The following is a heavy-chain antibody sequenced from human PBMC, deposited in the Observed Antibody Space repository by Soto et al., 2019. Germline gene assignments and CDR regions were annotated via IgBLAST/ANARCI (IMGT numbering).Heavy chain of an antibody. D-gene: IGHD3-16*01. Sequence: GGSLRLSCAASGFTFSSYSMNWVHQAPGKGLEWVSYISSSSSTIYYADSVKGRFTISRDNAKNSLYLQMNSLRAEDTAVYYCARDWGRKGYWGQGTLVTVSS. J-gene: IGHJ4*02. V-gene: IGHV3-48*01. CDR3: ARDWGRKGY. CDR2: ISSSSSTI. CDR1: GFTFSSYS.